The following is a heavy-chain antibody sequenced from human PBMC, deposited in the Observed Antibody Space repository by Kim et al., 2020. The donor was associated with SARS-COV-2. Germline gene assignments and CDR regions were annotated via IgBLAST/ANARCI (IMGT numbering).Heavy chain of an antibody. J-gene: IGHJ4*02. Sequence: EKYYVGSVKGRFTISRDVPRNSVYLQMNSLKVEDTAVYYCAGGSGWLIDYWGQGTLVTVSS. D-gene: IGHD6-19*01. CDR3: AGGSGWLIDY. V-gene: IGHV3-7*01. CDR2: EK.